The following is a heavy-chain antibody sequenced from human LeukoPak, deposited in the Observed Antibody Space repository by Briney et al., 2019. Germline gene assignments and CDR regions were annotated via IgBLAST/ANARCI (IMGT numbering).Heavy chain of an antibody. CDR2: INPNNGGT. J-gene: IGHJ5*02. V-gene: IGHV1-2*02. CDR1: GYTFTGYY. CDR3: ARGGLRFLEWLLGSYWFDP. Sequence: GASVKVSCKASGYTFTGYYMHWVRQAPGQGLEWMGWINPNNGGTNYAQKFQGRVTMTRDTSISTAYMELSSLRSEDTAVYYCARGGLRFLEWLLGSYWFDPWGQGTLVTVSS. D-gene: IGHD3-3*01.